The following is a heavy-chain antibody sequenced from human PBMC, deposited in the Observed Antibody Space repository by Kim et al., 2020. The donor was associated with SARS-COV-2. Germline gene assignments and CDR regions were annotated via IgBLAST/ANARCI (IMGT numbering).Heavy chain of an antibody. CDR3: TTGELGTG. CDR1: GFTFSSDW. Sequence: GGSLRLSCAASGFTFSSDWMHWVRQTPGKGLEWVAGINEGGSGKYYVDSVRGRFTISRDNTKSLLSLQINSLRVEDTAVYYCTTGELGTGGGQGTQVIVS. CDR2: INEGGSGK. V-gene: IGHV3-7*01. J-gene: IGHJ4*02. D-gene: IGHD7-27*01.